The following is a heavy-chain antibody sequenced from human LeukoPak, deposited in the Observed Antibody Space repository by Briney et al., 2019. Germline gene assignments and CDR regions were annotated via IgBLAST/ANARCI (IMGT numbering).Heavy chain of an antibody. V-gene: IGHV1-8*01. Sequence: GASVKVSCKASGYTFTRYDINSVRQATGQGLEWMGWMNPNSGNTGYAQKFQGGVTLTRNTSISTAYMELSSLRSEDTAVYYCARMCPYCSSISLGYWGQGTLVAVSS. D-gene: IGHD2-2*01. J-gene: IGHJ4*02. CDR1: GYTFTRYD. CDR3: ARMCPYCSSISLGY. CDR2: MNPNSGNT.